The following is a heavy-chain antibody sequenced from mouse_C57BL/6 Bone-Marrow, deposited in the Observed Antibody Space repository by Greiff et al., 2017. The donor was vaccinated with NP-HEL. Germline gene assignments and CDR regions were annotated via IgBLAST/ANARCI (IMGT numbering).Heavy chain of an antibody. CDR2: IYPGDGDT. CDR3: AGYSWFAY. Sequence: VQLKQSGPELVKPGASVKISCKASGYAFSSSWMNWVKQRPGKGLEWIGRIYPGDGDTNYNGKFKGKATLTADKSSSTAYMQLSSLTSEDSAVYFCAGYSWFAYWGQGTLVTVSA. D-gene: IGHD2-3*01. V-gene: IGHV1-82*01. CDR1: GYAFSSSW. J-gene: IGHJ3*01.